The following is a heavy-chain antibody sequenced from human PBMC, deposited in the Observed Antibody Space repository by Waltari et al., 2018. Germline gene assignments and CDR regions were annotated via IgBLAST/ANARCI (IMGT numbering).Heavy chain of an antibody. CDR3: AGDRAIGLFFDY. D-gene: IGHD2-2*01. Sequence: QVQLQESGQGLVKPSGTLSLTCAVSGDSVSGNYWWSWVRQSPEKGLEWIGQVHHSGKTHYNPSIQSRVTISVDSPKNQFSLTLKSVTAAETAVYYCAGDRAIGLFFDYWGRGTLVTVSS. J-gene: IGHJ4*02. CDR1: GDSVSGNYW. CDR2: VHHSGKT. V-gene: IGHV4-4*02.